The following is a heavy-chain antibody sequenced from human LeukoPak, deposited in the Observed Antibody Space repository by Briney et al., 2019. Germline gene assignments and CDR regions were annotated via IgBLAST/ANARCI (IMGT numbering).Heavy chain of an antibody. V-gene: IGHV3-74*03. J-gene: IGHJ5*02. CDR2: INSDARST. CDR1: GFTISDYW. D-gene: IGHD6-19*01. Sequence: PGGYLRLYCAASGFTISDYWMHWVRQAPGKGLVWGSRINSDARSTAYADSVKGRFTTSKANAKNTLYLQMNSLRAEDTAVYYCARGADTGYSSDSWGQGTLVTVSS. CDR3: ARGADTGYSSDS.